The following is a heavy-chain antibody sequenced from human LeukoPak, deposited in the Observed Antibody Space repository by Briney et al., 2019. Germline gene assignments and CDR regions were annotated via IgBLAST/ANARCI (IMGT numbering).Heavy chain of an antibody. CDR2: INQDGNSQ. CDR1: GFAFSSYW. D-gene: IGHD2-21*01. CDR3: ARSLWPEDY. V-gene: IGHV3-7*01. J-gene: IGHJ4*02. Sequence: PGGSLRLSCEASGFAFSSYWASWVRQAPGNGLEWVANINQDGNSQNYVDSVRGRFTISKDNAKNSVYLQMNSLRAEDTAVYYCARSLWPEDYWGQGILVTVSS.